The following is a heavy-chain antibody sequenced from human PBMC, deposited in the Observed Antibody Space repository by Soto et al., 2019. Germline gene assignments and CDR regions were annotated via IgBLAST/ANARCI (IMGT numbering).Heavy chain of an antibody. D-gene: IGHD3-22*01. J-gene: IGHJ4*02. CDR2: IWYDGSNK. Sequence: QVQLVESGGGVVQPGRSLRLSCAASGFTFSSYGMHWVRQAPGKGLEWVAVIWYDGSNKYYADSAKGRFTISRDNSKNTLYLQMNSLRAEDTAVYYCAKDYYDSSGYCPHFDYWGQGTLVTVSS. CDR3: AKDYYDSSGYCPHFDY. V-gene: IGHV3-33*06. CDR1: GFTFSSYG.